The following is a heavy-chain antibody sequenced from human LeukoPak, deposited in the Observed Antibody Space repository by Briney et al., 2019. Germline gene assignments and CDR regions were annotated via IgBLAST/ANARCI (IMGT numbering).Heavy chain of an antibody. CDR2: ISYDGSNK. CDR1: GFTFSSYG. J-gene: IGHJ4*02. V-gene: IGHV3-30*03. CDR3: AREGVHPHSFDY. D-gene: IGHD2-8*01. Sequence: GRSLRLSCAASGFTFSSYGMHWVRQAPGKGLEWVAVISYDGSNKYYADSVKGRFTISRDNSKNSLYLQMNSLRAEDTAVYYCAREGVHPHSFDYWGQGTLVTVSS.